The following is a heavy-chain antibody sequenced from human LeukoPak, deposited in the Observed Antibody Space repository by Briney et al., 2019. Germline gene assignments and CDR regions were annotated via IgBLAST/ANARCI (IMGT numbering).Heavy chain of an antibody. Sequence: PGGSLRLSCAASGFTFSSYGMHWVRQAPGKGLEWVAFIRYDGSNKYYADSVKGRFTISRDNSKNTLYLQMNSLRAEDTAVYYCAKDPQPKQLGLRYFDYWGQGTLVTVSS. D-gene: IGHD3-9*01. V-gene: IGHV3-30*02. J-gene: IGHJ4*02. CDR1: GFTFSSYG. CDR2: IRYDGSNK. CDR3: AKDPQPKQLGLRYFDY.